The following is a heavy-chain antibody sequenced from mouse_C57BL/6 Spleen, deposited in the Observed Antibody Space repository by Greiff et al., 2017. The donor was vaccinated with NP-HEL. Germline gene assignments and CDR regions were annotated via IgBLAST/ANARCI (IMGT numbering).Heavy chain of an antibody. Sequence: EVKLMESGGGLVKPGGSLKLSCAASGFTFSDYGMHWVRQAPEKGLEWVAYISSGSSTIYYADTVKGRFTISRDNAKNTLFLQMTSLRSEDTAMYYCARKFNYYGSSWFAYWGQGTLVTVSA. J-gene: IGHJ3*01. V-gene: IGHV5-17*01. D-gene: IGHD1-1*01. CDR3: ARKFNYYGSSWFAY. CDR2: ISSGSSTI. CDR1: GFTFSDYG.